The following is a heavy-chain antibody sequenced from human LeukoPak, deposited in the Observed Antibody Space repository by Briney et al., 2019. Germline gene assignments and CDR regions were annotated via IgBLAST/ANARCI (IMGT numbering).Heavy chain of an antibody. CDR2: INPNSGGT. D-gene: IGHD2-2*01. V-gene: IGHV1-2*04. J-gene: IGHJ4*02. Sequence: ASVKVSCKASGYTFTGYYMHWVRQAPGQGLEWMGRINPNSGGTNYAQKFQGWVTMTRDTSISTAYMELSRLRSDDTAVYYCARQGCSSTSCYFFDYWGQGTLGTVSS. CDR3: ARQGCSSTSCYFFDY. CDR1: GYTFTGYY.